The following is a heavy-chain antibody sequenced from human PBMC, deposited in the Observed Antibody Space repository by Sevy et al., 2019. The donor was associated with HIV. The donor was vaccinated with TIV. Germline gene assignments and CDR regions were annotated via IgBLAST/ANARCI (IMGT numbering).Heavy chain of an antibody. CDR3: ASSGHRDIVVVVAATFDY. V-gene: IGHV3-7*01. CDR1: GFTFSSYW. D-gene: IGHD2-15*01. Sequence: GESLKISCAASGFTFSSYWMSWVRQAPGKGLEWVANIKQDGSEKYYVDSVKGRFTISRDNAKNSLYLQMNSLRAEDTAVYYCASSGHRDIVVVVAATFDYWGQGTLVTVSS. CDR2: IKQDGSEK. J-gene: IGHJ4*02.